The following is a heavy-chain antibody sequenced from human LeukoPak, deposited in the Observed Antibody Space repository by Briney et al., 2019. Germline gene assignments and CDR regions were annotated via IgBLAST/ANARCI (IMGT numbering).Heavy chain of an antibody. CDR2: ISYDGNNQ. J-gene: IGHJ4*02. Sequence: PGGSLRLSCAASGFIFSSFGMHWVRQAPGKGLEWVAFISYDGNNQYYPDSVKGRFTISRDNSKNKLYLQMNSLRVEDTALYYCARDTVYYGNDGPFDYWGQGTLVTVSS. V-gene: IGHV3-30*03. D-gene: IGHD3-10*01. CDR3: ARDTVYYGNDGPFDY. CDR1: GFIFSSFG.